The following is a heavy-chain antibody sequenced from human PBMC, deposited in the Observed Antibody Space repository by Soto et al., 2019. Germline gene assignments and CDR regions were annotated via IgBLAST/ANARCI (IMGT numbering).Heavy chain of an antibody. CDR1: GYSFTTYG. Sequence: QVQLVQSGGEVKKPGASVKVSCKTSGYSFTTYGISWVRQAPGQGLEWMGWISAYNGNTNYAQKLQGRVTMTTDTSTSTAYMELRSLRSDDTAVYYCAREGPAPYYYYDMDVWGQGSTVTVSS. CDR2: ISAYNGNT. CDR3: AREGPAPYYYYDMDV. J-gene: IGHJ6*02. V-gene: IGHV1-18*01.